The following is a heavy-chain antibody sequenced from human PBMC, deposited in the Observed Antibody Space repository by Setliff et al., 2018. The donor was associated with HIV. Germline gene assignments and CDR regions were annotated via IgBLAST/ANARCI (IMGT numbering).Heavy chain of an antibody. J-gene: IGHJ4*02. CDR2: IYTGGTT. CDR3: ARRSGAAVFYYFDY. D-gene: IGHD6-13*01. Sequence: SETLSLTCTVSGGSISSGSYYWTWIRQPAGKGLEWIGHIYTGGTTNYNPSLKNRVAISVDTSKNQFSLKLTSVTPADTAVYYCARRSGAAVFYYFDYWGQGTLVTVSS. CDR1: GGSISSGSYY. V-gene: IGHV4-61*09.